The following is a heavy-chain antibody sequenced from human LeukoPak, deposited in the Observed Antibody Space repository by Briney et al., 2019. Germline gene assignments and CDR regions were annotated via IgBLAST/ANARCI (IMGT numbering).Heavy chain of an antibody. V-gene: IGHV1-46*01. Sequence: GASVKVSCKASGYIFTSYYIHWVRQAPGQGLEWMGIINPSGGTTNYAQKLQGRTTMTSDTSTSTVYMELSSLRSEDTAVYYCARFAVHRRLAVNGQFGLDYWGQGTRVTVSS. CDR1: GYIFTSYY. CDR3: ARFAVHRRLAVNGQFGLDY. CDR2: INPSGGTT. D-gene: IGHD6-19*01. J-gene: IGHJ4*02.